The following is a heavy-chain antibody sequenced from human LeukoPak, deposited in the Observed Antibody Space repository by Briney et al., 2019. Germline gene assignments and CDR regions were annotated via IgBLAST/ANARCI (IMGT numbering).Heavy chain of an antibody. J-gene: IGHJ4*02. CDR3: ARHSGYVREVDY. CDR2: IYYSGST. V-gene: IGHV4-59*01. Sequence: TSETLSLTCTDSGGSISNYYWSWLRQPPGKGLEWIGYIYYSGSTNYNPSLKSRVTIAVDTSKNQLSLKLSSVTAADTAVYYCARHSGYVREVDYWGQGTLVTVSS. CDR1: GGSISNYY. D-gene: IGHD5-12*01.